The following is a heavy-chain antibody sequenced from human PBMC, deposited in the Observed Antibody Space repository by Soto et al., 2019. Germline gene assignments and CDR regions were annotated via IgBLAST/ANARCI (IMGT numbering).Heavy chain of an antibody. D-gene: IGHD5-18*01. J-gene: IGHJ6*02. CDR2: IKSKTDGGTT. CDR1: GFTFSNAW. V-gene: IGHV3-15*01. Sequence: GGSLRLSCAASGFTFSNAWMSWVRQAPGKGLGWVGRIKSKTDGGTTDYAAPVKGRFTISRDDSKNTLYLQMNSLKTEDTAVYYCARYTYTSRYSYYGMDVWGHGTTVTV. CDR3: ARYTYTSRYSYYGMDV.